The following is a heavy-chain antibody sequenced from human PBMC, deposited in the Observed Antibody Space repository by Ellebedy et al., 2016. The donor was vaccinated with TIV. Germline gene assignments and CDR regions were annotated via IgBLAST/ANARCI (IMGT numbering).Heavy chain of an antibody. D-gene: IGHD4/OR15-4a*01. CDR1: GLTFDDYA. CDR3: ASRMVAINPSGYGLDV. Sequence: GGSLRLSCAASGLTFDDYAMHWVRQAPGKGLEWVSGISWNSGSIGYADSVQGRFTISRDNARNTLYLQMNSLRAEDTAVYYCASRMVAINPSGYGLDVWGQGTTVTVSS. CDR2: ISWNSGSI. V-gene: IGHV3-9*01. J-gene: IGHJ6*02.